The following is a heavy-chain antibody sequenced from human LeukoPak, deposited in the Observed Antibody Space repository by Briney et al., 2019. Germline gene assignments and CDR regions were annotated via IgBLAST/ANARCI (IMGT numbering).Heavy chain of an antibody. V-gene: IGHV7-4-1*02. CDR2: INTNTGNP. CDR3: ARGPSTPVRGVIIGSDY. Sequence: ASVKVSCKTSGYTFTDYDITWVRQAPGQGLEWMGWINTNTGNPTYAQGFTGRFVFSLDTSVSTAYLQISSLKAEDTAVYYCARGPSTPVRGVIIGSDYWGQGTLVTVSS. J-gene: IGHJ4*02. D-gene: IGHD3-10*01. CDR1: GYTFTDYD.